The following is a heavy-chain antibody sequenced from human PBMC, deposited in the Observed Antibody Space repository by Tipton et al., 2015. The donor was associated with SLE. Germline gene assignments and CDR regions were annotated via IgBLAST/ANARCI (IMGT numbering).Heavy chain of an antibody. CDR1: GFTFSSYV. CDR2: ISSSGSTI. Sequence: SLRLSCAASGFTFSSYVMYWVRQAPGKGLEWVSYISSSGSTIYYADSVKGRFTISRDNAKNSLYLQMNSLRAEVTAVYYCAAELARQCSDYWGQGTLVTVSS. V-gene: IGHV3-48*03. J-gene: IGHJ4*02. D-gene: IGHD1-1*01. CDR3: AAELARQCSDY.